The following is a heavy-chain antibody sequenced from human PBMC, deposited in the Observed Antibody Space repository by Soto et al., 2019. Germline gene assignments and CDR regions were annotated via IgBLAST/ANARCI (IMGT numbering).Heavy chain of an antibody. CDR3: AKATYSGPLDS. Sequence: QVQLVESGGGVVQPGRSLRLSCAASGFTFSSYGMHWVRQAPGKGLEWVAVISYDGSNKYYADSVKGRFTISIDNSKKTLYKQMTSMRAEDTAVYYLAKATYSGPLDSWGQGSLGTVSS. J-gene: IGHJ4*02. D-gene: IGHD2-15*01. CDR1: GFTFSSYG. CDR2: ISYDGSNK. V-gene: IGHV3-30*18.